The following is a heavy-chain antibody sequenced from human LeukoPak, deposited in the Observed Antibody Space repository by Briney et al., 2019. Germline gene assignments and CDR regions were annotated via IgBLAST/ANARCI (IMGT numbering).Heavy chain of an antibody. V-gene: IGHV4-34*01. CDR2: INHSGST. J-gene: IGHJ6*03. CDR1: GGSFSGYY. D-gene: IGHD6-13*01. CDR3: ARVGAAAGVGYYYYYMDV. Sequence: SETLSLTCAVYGGSFSGYYWSWIRQPPGKGLEWIGEINHSGSTNYNPSLKSRVTISVDTSKNQFSLKLSSVTAADTAVYYCARVGAAAGVGYYYYYMDVWGKGTTVTVS.